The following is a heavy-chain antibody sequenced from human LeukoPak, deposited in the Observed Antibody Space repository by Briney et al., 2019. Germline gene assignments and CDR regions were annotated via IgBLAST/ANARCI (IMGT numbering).Heavy chain of an antibody. CDR2: ITPDGRQT. V-gene: IGHV3-74*01. Sequence: GGSMRLSCAASGFTFSTYWVHWDRHASGKGLVWVSRITPDGRQTDYADTVKGRFTISRDNAKNTLYLQMNSLRAEDTAVYFCARDLRGNRDYWGPGNLGPVSS. CDR3: ARDLRGNRDY. D-gene: IGHD4-23*01. CDR1: GFTFSTYW. J-gene: IGHJ4*02.